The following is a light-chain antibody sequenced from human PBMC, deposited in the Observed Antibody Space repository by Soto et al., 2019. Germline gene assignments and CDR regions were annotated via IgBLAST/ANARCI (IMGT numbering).Light chain of an antibody. CDR2: GAS. CDR3: QQYNNWPSWT. Sequence: EIVLTQSPGTLSLSPGERATLSCRASQSVSSSYLAWYQQKPGQPPRLLFYGASNRATGIPDRFSASGSGTDFTLTINSLGPEDFAVYYCQQYNNWPSWTFGQGTKVDIK. CDR1: QSVSSSY. V-gene: IGKV3-20*01. J-gene: IGKJ1*01.